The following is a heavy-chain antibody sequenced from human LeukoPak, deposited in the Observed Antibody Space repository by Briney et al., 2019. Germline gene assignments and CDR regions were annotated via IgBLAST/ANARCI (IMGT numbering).Heavy chain of an antibody. Sequence: ASVKVFCKASGYTFTSYAIHWVRQAPGQRLEWMGWISAGNGNTKYSQNFQGRVTFISNTSATTAFMELSSLRSEDAAVYYCARDSGSGNNDYWGQGTLVTVSS. V-gene: IGHV1-3*01. CDR2: ISAGNGNT. J-gene: IGHJ4*02. CDR3: ARDSGSGNNDY. D-gene: IGHD1-26*01. CDR1: GYTFTSYA.